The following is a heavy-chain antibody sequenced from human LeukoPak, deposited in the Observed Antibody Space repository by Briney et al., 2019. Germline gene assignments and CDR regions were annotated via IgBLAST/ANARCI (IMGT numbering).Heavy chain of an antibody. Sequence: SETLSLTCTVSGGSFSSHYWSWIRQPPGKGPEWIGFISYIGSTNYNPSLKIRVTMSVDPSTKQFCLERSSVTAADTAVYYCARDPTTVTKGLDIWGQGTMVTVSS. D-gene: IGHD4-17*01. CDR1: GGSFSSHY. CDR2: ISYIGST. J-gene: IGHJ3*02. CDR3: ARDPTTVTKGLDI. V-gene: IGHV4-59*11.